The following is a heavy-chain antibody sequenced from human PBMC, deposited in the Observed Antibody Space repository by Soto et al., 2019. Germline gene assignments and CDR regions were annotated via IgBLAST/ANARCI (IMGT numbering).Heavy chain of an antibody. CDR1: GGSISCGDYY. CDR3: ARALPHYDFWSGYFIDY. D-gene: IGHD3-3*01. V-gene: IGHV4-30-4*01. Sequence: PSEPLSLTYTVSGGSISCGDYYLSWIRQPPGKGLEWIGYIYYSGSTYYNPSLKSRVTISVDTSKNQFSLKLSSVTAADTAVYYCARALPHYDFWSGYFIDYWGQGTLVTVSS. J-gene: IGHJ4*02. CDR2: IYYSGST.